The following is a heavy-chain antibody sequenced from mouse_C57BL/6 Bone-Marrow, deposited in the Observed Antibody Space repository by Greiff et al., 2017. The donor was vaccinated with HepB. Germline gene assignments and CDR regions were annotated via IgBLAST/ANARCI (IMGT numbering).Heavy chain of an antibody. CDR2: IDPSDSYT. J-gene: IGHJ4*01. CDR1: GYTFTSYW. D-gene: IGHD1-1*01. Sequence: QVQLQQPGAELVRPGTSVKLSCKASGYTFTSYWMHWVKQRPGQGLEWIGVIDPSDSYTNYNQKFKGKATLTVDTSSSTAYIQLSSLTSEDSAVYYCARAYTVPFAMDYWGQGTSVTVSS. V-gene: IGHV1-59*01. CDR3: ARAYTVPFAMDY.